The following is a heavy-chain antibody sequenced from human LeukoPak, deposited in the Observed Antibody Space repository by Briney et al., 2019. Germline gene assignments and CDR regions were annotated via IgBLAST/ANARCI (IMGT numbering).Heavy chain of an antibody. D-gene: IGHD3-22*01. J-gene: IGHJ4*02. CDR3: ARVGRNYYDSSGQREFDY. Sequence: SETLSLTCTVYGGSISSYYWSWIRQPPGKGLEWIGYIYYSGSTNYNPSLKSPVTISVDTSKNQFSLKLSSVTAADTAVYYCARVGRNYYDSSGQREFDYWGQGTLVTVSS. CDR1: GGSISSYY. V-gene: IGHV4-59*01. CDR2: IYYSGST.